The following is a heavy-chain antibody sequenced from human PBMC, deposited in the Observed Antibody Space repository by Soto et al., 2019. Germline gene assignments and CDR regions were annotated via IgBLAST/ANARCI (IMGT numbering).Heavy chain of an antibody. CDR2: IIPILGIA. D-gene: IGHD4-17*01. CDR1: GGTFSSYT. Sequence: QVQLVQSGAEVKKPGSSVKVSCKASGGTFSSYTISWVRQAPGQGLEWMGRIIPILGIANYAQKFQGRVTITADKSTSTAYMELSSLRSEDTDVYYCARDDGDYLFDYWGQGTLVTVSS. V-gene: IGHV1-69*08. J-gene: IGHJ4*02. CDR3: ARDDGDYLFDY.